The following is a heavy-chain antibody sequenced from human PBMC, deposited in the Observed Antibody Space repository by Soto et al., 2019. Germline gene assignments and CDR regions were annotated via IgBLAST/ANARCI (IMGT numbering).Heavy chain of an antibody. J-gene: IGHJ4*02. CDR3: ARDSYDSSGYYRAIDY. Sequence: SETPSLTCTVSGGSISSYYWSWIRQPPGKGLEWIGYIYYSGSTNYNPSLKSRVTISVDTSKNQFSLKLSSVTAADTAVYYCARDSYDSSGYYRAIDYWGQGTLVTVSS. D-gene: IGHD3-22*01. CDR1: GGSISSYY. V-gene: IGHV4-59*01. CDR2: IYYSGST.